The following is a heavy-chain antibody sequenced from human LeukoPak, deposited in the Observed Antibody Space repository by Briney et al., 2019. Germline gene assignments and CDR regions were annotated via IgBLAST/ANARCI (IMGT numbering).Heavy chain of an antibody. D-gene: IGHD6-25*01. Sequence: PSETLSLTCAVYGETFSGYFWSWIRQPPGKGLEWIADINHSGATNYNPSLKSRVTISVDTSKNQFSLKLTSVTAADAALYYCARARGTEAIDYWGQGTLVTVSS. V-gene: IGHV4-34*01. J-gene: IGHJ4*02. CDR2: INHSGAT. CDR1: GETFSGYF. CDR3: ARARGTEAIDY.